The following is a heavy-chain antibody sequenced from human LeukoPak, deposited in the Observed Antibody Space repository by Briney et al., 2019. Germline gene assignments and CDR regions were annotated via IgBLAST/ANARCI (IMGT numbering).Heavy chain of an antibody. Sequence: GGSLRLSCAASGFTFSSYSMNWVRQAPGKGLEWVSYISSSSNNIYYADSVKGRFTISRDDAKNSLYLQMNSLRVEDTAVYYCARRGPWGQGTLVTVSS. CDR1: GFTFSSYS. V-gene: IGHV3-48*01. CDR2: ISSSSNNI. J-gene: IGHJ5*02. CDR3: ARRGP.